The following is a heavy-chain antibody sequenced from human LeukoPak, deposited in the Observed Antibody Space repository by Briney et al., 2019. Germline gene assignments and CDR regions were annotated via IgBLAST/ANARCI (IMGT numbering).Heavy chain of an antibody. V-gene: IGHV4-59*06. J-gene: IGHJ6*02. Sequence: PSETLSLTCTVSGGSLSSYYWNWIRQPPGKGLEWIGYIYYSGSTCYNPSLKSRVTISVDTSKNQFSLKLSSVTAADTAVYYCAVMRLSITIFGVVNGVEGMDVWGQGTTVTVSS. CDR1: GGSLSSYY. CDR2: IYYSGST. CDR3: AVMRLSITIFGVVNGVEGMDV. D-gene: IGHD3-3*01.